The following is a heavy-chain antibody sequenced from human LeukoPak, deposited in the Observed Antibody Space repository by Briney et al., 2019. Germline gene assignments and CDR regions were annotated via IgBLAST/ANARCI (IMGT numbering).Heavy chain of an antibody. Sequence: GGSLRLSCAASGFTFSSYDMHWVRQATGKGLEWVSAIGTAGDTYYPGSVKGRFTISRENAKNSLYLQMNSLRAGDTAVYYCARGQWEQLRGYYFDYWGQGTLVTVSS. V-gene: IGHV3-13*01. D-gene: IGHD1-26*01. CDR3: ARGQWEQLRGYYFDY. CDR2: IGTAGDT. CDR1: GFTFSSYD. J-gene: IGHJ4*02.